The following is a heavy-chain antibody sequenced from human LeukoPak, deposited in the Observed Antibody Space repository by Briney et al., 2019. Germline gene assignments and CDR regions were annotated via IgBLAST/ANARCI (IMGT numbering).Heavy chain of an antibody. D-gene: IGHD3-22*01. CDR3: ARGARYYYTDAFDI. CDR1: GGTFSSYA. Sequence: KISCKGSGGTFSSYAISWVRQAPGQGLEWMGGIIPIFGTANYAQKFQGRVTITADESTSTAYMELSSLRSEDTAVYYCARGARYYYTDAFDIWGQGTMVTVSS. CDR2: IIPIFGTA. J-gene: IGHJ3*02. V-gene: IGHV1-69*01.